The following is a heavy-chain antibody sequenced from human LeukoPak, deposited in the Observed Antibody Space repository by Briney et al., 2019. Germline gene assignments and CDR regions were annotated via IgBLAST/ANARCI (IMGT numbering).Heavy chain of an antibody. CDR2: ISAYNGNT. CDR1: GYTFTSYG. CDR3: ARDLVPRYCSSTSCSVPNWFDP. J-gene: IGHJ5*02. V-gene: IGHV1-18*01. Sequence: ASVKVSCXASGYTFTSYGISWVRQAPGQGLEWMGWISAYNGNTNYAQKLQGRVTMTTDTSTSTAYMELRSLRSDDTAVYYCARDLVPRYCSSTSCSVPNWFDPWGQGTLVTVSS. D-gene: IGHD2-2*01.